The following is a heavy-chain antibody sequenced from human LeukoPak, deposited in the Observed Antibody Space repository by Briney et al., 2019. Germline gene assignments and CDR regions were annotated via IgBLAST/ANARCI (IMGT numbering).Heavy chain of an antibody. Sequence: PGGSLRLSCAASGFTFSSYAMSWVRQAPGKGLEWVAVISYDGSNKYYADSVKGRFTISRDNSKNTLYLQMNSLRAEDTAVYYCARERRGGSYWDYYYYYGMDVWGQGTTVTVSS. D-gene: IGHD1-26*01. V-gene: IGHV3-30-3*01. J-gene: IGHJ6*02. CDR1: GFTFSSYA. CDR3: ARERRGGSYWDYYYYYGMDV. CDR2: ISYDGSNK.